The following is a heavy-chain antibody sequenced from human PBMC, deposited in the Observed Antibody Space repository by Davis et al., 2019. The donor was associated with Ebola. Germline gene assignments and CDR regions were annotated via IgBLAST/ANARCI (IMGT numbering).Heavy chain of an antibody. D-gene: IGHD5-18*01. V-gene: IGHV4-59*08. CDR1: RDSISPYY. Sequence: SETLSLTCTVSRDSISPYYWSWLRQSPGKGLEWIGYVYHAGNTHYNPSLESRVTISADTSRNQISLKLSSVTAADTAVYYCARGHSYGSMIYGLDVWGQGTTVSVSS. J-gene: IGHJ6*02. CDR2: VYHAGNT. CDR3: ARGHSYGSMIYGLDV.